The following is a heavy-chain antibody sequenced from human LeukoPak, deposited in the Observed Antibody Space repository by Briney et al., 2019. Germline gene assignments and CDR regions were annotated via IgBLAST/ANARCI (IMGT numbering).Heavy chain of an antibody. Sequence: SLRLSCAASGFTFSSYEMNWVRQAPGKGLEWVSYISSSGSTIYYADSVKGRFTISRDNAKNSLYLQMKSLRAEDTAVYYCARGSIAAAGQRYYMDVWGKGTTVTISS. J-gene: IGHJ6*03. D-gene: IGHD6-13*01. V-gene: IGHV3-48*03. CDR1: GFTFSSYE. CDR3: ARGSIAAAGQRYYMDV. CDR2: ISSSGSTI.